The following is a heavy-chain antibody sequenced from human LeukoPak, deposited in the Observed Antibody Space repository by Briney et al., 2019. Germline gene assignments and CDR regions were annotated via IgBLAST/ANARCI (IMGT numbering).Heavy chain of an antibody. CDR3: ARVVVEIASYYFDY. V-gene: IGHV3-66*01. J-gene: IGHJ4*02. CDR1: GFTVSSNY. CDR2: IYSGGST. D-gene: IGHD2-15*01. Sequence: GGSLRLSCAASGFTVSSNYMSWVRQAPGKGLEWVSVIYSGGSTYYADSVKGRFTISRDNSKNTLYLQMNSLRAEDTAVYYCARVVVEIASYYFDYWGQGTLVTVSS.